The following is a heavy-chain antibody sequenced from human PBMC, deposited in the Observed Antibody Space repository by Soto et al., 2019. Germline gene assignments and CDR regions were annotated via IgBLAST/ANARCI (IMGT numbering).Heavy chain of an antibody. CDR2: INPNSGGT. D-gene: IGHD3-16*01. J-gene: IGHJ5*02. CDR3: ERDHFPYGKFDL. CDR1: GYTFTDYH. Sequence: ASVKVSCKASGYTFTDYHIHWVRQAPGQGLEWMGWINPNSGGTSFAQRFQGRVTMTRDTSITTAYMELSSLRSDDTAVYYCERDHFPYGKFDLWGQGTLVTVSS. V-gene: IGHV1-2*02.